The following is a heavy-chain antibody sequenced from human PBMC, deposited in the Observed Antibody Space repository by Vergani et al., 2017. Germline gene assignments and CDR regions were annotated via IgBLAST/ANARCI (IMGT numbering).Heavy chain of an antibody. CDR1: GFPFSDYG. CDR2: ISYDGNKK. D-gene: IGHD1-1*01. CDR3: ARDFLTRVTTLAYYYVGG. J-gene: IGHJ6*03. V-gene: IGHV3-30*03. Sequence: QVQLVESGGGEVQPGRSLRLSCSAAGFPFSDYGVHWVRQAPGKGLEWVSVISYDGNKKNYADSVKGRFTISRDNSKNTLYLEMNALRAEDTAVYYCARDFLTRVTTLAYYYVGGWRKGATVTVSS.